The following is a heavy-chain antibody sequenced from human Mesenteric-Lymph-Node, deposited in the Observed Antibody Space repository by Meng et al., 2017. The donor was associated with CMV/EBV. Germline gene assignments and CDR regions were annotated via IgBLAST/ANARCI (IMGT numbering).Heavy chain of an antibody. J-gene: IGHJ6*02. V-gene: IGHV1-8*01. CDR1: GYTFTSYD. Sequence: ASVKVSCKASGYTFTSYDINWVRQATGQGLEWMGWMNPNSGNTGYAQKFQGRVTMTRNTSISTAYMELSSLRSDDTAVYYCARATADIYEHYYAMDVWGQGTTVTVSS. CDR2: MNPNSGNT. D-gene: IGHD2-15*01. CDR3: ARATADIYEHYYAMDV.